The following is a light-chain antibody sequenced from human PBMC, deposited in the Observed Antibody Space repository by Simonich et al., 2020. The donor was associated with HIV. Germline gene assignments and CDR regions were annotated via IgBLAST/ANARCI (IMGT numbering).Light chain of an antibody. CDR1: QSVLYKPKRQNY. CDR2: WAS. Sequence: DIVMTQSRDSLAVSLGERATIHSKSSQSVLYKPKRQNYLAWYQQKPGQPPKLLIYWASSREFGVPDRFSGSGSGTDFTLTISSLQAEDVAVYYCQQYYSTPYTFGQGTKLEIK. J-gene: IGKJ2*01. CDR3: QQYYSTPYT. V-gene: IGKV4-1*01.